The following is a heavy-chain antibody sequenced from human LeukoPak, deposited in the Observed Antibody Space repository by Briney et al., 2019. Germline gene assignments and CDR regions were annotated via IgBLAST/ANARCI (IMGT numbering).Heavy chain of an antibody. CDR3: AKEADSSWQD. CDR1: GFSLSIYA. V-gene: IGHV3-23*01. J-gene: IGHJ4*02. Sequence: PGGSLRLSCAASGFSLSIYAMAWVRQAPGEGLEWVSALSDDSRRIYYAGSVKGRSTISRDNSKNTLFLQMNSLRAEDTAVYYCAKEADSSWQDWGQGTLVTVSS. D-gene: IGHD6-13*01. CDR2: LSDDSRRI.